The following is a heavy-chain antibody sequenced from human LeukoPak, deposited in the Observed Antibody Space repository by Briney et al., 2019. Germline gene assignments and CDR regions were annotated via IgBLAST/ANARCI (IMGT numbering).Heavy chain of an antibody. Sequence: GGSLRLSCAAAGFTFDDYGLSWVRPAPGKGLEWVSGINWNGGSTGYADSVKGRSTISRDNAKKSLYLQMHSLRAEDTAFEHWARFKGEGAHFDYWGQETLVTVSS. D-gene: IGHD1-26*01. CDR2: INWNGGST. J-gene: IGHJ4*02. CDR1: GFTFDDYG. V-gene: IGHV3-20*01. CDR3: ARFKGEGAHFDY.